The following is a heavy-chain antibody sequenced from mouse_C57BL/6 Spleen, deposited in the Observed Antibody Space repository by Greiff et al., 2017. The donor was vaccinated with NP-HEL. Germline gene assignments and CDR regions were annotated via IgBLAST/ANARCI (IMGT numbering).Heavy chain of an antibody. Sequence: QVQLQQSGAELVMPGASVKLSCKASGYTFTSYWMHWVKQRPGQGLEWIGEIDPSDSYTNYNQKFKGKSTLTVDKSSSTAYMQLSSLTSEDSAVYYCARLLLRYFDVWGTGTTVTVSS. CDR3: ARLLLRYFDV. CDR1: GYTFTSYW. V-gene: IGHV1-69*01. J-gene: IGHJ1*03. CDR2: IDPSDSYT. D-gene: IGHD1-1*01.